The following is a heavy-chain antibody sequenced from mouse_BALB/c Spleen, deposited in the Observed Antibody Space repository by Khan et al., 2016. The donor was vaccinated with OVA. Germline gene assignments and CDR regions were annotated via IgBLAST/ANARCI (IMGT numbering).Heavy chain of an antibody. V-gene: IGHV9-4*02. CDR1: GYTFTTAG. Sequence: VQLVQSGPELKKPGETVRISCKASGYTFTTAGIQWVQKMPGKGLKWIGWINTHSGVPKYAEDFKGRFAFSLEISVNTAYLKITNLKTKSTATYYCARGGAAYYRNDGGAMEYWGQGTSVTVSS. D-gene: IGHD2-14*01. J-gene: IGHJ4*01. CDR2: INTHSGVP. CDR3: ARGGAAYYRNDGGAMEY.